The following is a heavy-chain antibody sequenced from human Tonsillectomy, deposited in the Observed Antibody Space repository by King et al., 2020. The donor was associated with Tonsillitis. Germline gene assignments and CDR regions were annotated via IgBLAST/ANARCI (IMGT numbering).Heavy chain of an antibody. CDR2: IYPGDSGT. D-gene: IGHD3-22*01. Sequence: QLVQSGVEVKKPGESLKISCKGSGYRFNSYWIGWVRQMPGKGLEWMGIIYPGDSGTRHSPSFEGQVTISVDKSISTAYLQWSSLKASDTAMYYCAITSFYDSSGFLPSTAAEYFQYWGQGTLVTVSS. CDR1: GYRFNSYW. J-gene: IGHJ1*01. V-gene: IGHV5-51*03. CDR3: AITSFYDSSGFLPSTAAEYFQY.